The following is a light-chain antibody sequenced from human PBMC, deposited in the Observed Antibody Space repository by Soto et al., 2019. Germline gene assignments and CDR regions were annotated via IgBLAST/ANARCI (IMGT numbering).Light chain of an antibody. CDR1: SSNIGAGYD. CDR3: QSYDSSLSGYV. Sequence: QSVLTQPPSVSGAPGQRVTISCTGTSSNIGAGYDVHWYQQLPGTAPKLFMYANNNRPSWVPDRFSGSKSGTSASLAITGLQAEDEADYYCQSYDSSLSGYVFGPGTKVTVL. J-gene: IGLJ1*01. CDR2: ANN. V-gene: IGLV1-40*01.